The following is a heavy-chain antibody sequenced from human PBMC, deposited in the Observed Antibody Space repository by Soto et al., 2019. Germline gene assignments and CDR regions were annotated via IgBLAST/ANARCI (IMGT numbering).Heavy chain of an antibody. CDR1: GYSLTRYW. CDR2: IDHSDSYT. Sequence: PRLSLNISRNGSGYSLTRYWNSWAPHISGKGLECMGRIDHSDSYTNYSPSFQGHVTTSADKTTSTAYLQWSSLKASATAMYYCARHGPPDCFDPWGQGTLVTVSS. J-gene: IGHJ5*02. V-gene: IGHV5-10-1*01. CDR3: ARHGPPDCFDP.